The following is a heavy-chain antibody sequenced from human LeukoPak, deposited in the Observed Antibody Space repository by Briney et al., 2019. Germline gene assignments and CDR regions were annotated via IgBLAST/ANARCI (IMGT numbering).Heavy chain of an antibody. D-gene: IGHD3-10*01. CDR1: GGSISSGSYY. Sequence: SQTLSLTCTVSGGSISSGSYYWSWIRQPAGKGLEWIGRIYTSGSTNYNPSLKSRVTISVDTSKTKFSLKLSSVTAADTAVYYCARAGQAYYFDYWGQGTLVTVSS. CDR3: ARAGQAYYFDY. J-gene: IGHJ4*02. V-gene: IGHV4-61*02. CDR2: IYTSGST.